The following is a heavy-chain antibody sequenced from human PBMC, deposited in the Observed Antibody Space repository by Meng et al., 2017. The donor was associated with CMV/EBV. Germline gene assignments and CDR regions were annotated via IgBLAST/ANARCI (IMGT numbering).Heavy chain of an antibody. V-gene: IGHV4-4*07. CDR1: GGSISSYY. D-gene: IGHD2-21*01. CDR2: IYTSGST. CDR3: ARGSYYRYVIDY. Sequence: QVQAQVPGPVLLTPSTTLTCTRPVSGGSISSYYWSWIRQPAGKGLEWIGRIYTSGSTNYNPSLKSRVTMSVDTSKNQFSLKLSSVTAADTAVYYCARGSYYRYVIDYWGQGTLVTVSS. J-gene: IGHJ4*02.